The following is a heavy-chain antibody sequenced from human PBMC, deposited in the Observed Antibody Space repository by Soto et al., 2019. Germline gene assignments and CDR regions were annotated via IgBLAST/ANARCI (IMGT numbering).Heavy chain of an antibody. J-gene: IGHJ4*02. CDR1: GFTFSSYS. Sequence: GGSLRLSCAASGFTFSSYSMNWVRQAPGKGLEWVSSISSSSSYIYYADSVKGRFTISRDNAKNSLYLQMNSLRAEDTAVYYCARTGTVPLEEVDYWGQGTLVTVSS. V-gene: IGHV3-21*01. CDR2: ISSSSSYI. D-gene: IGHD1-1*01. CDR3: ARTGTVPLEEVDY.